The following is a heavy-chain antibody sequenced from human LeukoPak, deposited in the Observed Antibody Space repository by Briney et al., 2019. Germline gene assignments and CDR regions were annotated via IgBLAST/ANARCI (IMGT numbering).Heavy chain of an antibody. CDR1: GYTFTSYG. CDR2: ISAYNGNT. Sequence: ASVKVSCKASGYTFTSYGISWVRQAPGQGLEWMGWISAYNGNTNYAQKLQGRVTMTTDTSTSTAYMELRSLRSDDTAVYYCARGRTYYDFWSGYYNWFDPWGQGTLVTVSS. J-gene: IGHJ5*02. V-gene: IGHV1-18*01. D-gene: IGHD3-3*01. CDR3: ARGRTYYDFWSGYYNWFDP.